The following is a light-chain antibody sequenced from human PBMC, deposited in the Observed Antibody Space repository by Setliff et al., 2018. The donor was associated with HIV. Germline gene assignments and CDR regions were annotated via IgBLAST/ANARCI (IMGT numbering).Light chain of an antibody. V-gene: IGLV3-21*03. Sequence: SYELTQPPSVSVVPGKTARITCEGDNIGGRRVHWHQQKPGQAPVLVVHDDKNRPSGIPDRFFGFNSGGTATLTIGRVEAGDEADYYCQVLDSSTDRRWVFGGGTKVTVL. CDR1: NIGGRR. J-gene: IGLJ3*02. CDR3: QVLDSSTDRRWV. CDR2: DDK.